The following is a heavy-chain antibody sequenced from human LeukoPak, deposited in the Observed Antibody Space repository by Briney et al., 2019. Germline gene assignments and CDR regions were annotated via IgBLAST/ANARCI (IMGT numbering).Heavy chain of an antibody. J-gene: IGHJ6*03. Sequence: GGSLRLSCAASGFIFSNYAMQWVRQAPGMGLEWVAFIRYDGGNTYYADSVKGRFTISRDNSKNTMYLQMNSLNAEDTAVYYCARDPYSGTYGDTYYYYMDVWGKGTTVTISS. CDR1: GFIFSNYA. CDR2: IRYDGGNT. D-gene: IGHD1-26*01. V-gene: IGHV3-30*02. CDR3: ARDPYSGTYGDTYYYYMDV.